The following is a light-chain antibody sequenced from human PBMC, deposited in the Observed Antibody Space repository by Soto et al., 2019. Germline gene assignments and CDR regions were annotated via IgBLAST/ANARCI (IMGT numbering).Light chain of an antibody. CDR2: GAS. V-gene: IGKV3-20*01. Sequence: IVLTQSPGTLSLSPGERATLSCRASQSFNSIYLAWYQQTPGQAPRLLIYGASSRATRIPDRFSGSGSGTAFTLTISRLEPEDFAVYYCHQYDSWTFGQGTKVDIK. CDR1: QSFNSIY. J-gene: IGKJ1*01. CDR3: HQYDSWT.